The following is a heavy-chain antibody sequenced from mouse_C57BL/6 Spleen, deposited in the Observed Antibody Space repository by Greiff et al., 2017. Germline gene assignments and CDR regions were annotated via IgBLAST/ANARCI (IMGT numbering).Heavy chain of an antibody. CDR1: GYAFSSSW. V-gene: IGHV1-82*01. J-gene: IGHJ2*01. Sequence: QVQLQQSGPELVKPGASVKISCKASGYAFSSSWMNWVKQRPGKGLEWIGRIYPGDGDTNYNGKFKGKATLTADKSSNTAYMQLSSLTSDDSAVYFCARDYGSRKDFDYWGQGTTLTVSS. CDR2: IYPGDGDT. CDR3: ARDYGSRKDFDY. D-gene: IGHD1-1*01.